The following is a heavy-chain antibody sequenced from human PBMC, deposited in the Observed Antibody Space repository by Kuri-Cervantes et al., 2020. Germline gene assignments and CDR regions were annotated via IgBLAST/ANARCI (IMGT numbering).Heavy chain of an antibody. CDR3: AIDSSSWYRSAEYFQH. CDR1: GFTFSSYA. V-gene: IGHV3-30-3*01. Sequence: GESLKISCAASGFTFSSYAMHWVRQAPGKGLEWAAVISYDGSNKYYADSVKGRFTISRDNSKNTLFLQMSSLRAEDTAVYYCAIDSSSWYRSAEYFQHWGQGTLVTVSS. D-gene: IGHD6-13*01. J-gene: IGHJ1*01. CDR2: ISYDGSNK.